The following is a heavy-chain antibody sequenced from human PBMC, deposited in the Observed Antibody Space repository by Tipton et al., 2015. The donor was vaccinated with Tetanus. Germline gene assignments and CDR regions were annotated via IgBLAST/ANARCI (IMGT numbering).Heavy chain of an antibody. V-gene: IGHV4-4*02. CDR3: ARHLYGYWFDP. Sequence: GSLRLSCAVSGGSISSNYWWSWVRQSPGTGLEWIGEISHNGSTNYNPSLRSRLTIDVDTSQNLFSLRLASVTAADTAVYYCARHLYGYWFDPWGQGAPVTVSS. J-gene: IGHJ5*02. D-gene: IGHD2/OR15-2a*01. CDR2: ISHNGST. CDR1: GGSISSNYW.